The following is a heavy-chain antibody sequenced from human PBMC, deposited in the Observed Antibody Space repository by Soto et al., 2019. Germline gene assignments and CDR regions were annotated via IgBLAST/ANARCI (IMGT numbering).Heavy chain of an antibody. D-gene: IGHD3-22*01. CDR1: GGSSSSGDYY. Sequence: PSETLCLTCTVSGGSSSSGDYYWSWIRQPPGKGLEWIGYIYYSGSTYYNPSLKSRVTISVDTSKNQFSLKLSSVTAADTAVYYCARLGGFYQAFDSWGQGALVTVSS. J-gene: IGHJ4*02. CDR2: IYYSGST. V-gene: IGHV4-30-4*01. CDR3: ARLGGFYQAFDS.